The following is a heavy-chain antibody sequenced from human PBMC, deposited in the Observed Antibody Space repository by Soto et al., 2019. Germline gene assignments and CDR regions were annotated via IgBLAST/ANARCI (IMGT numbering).Heavy chain of an antibody. D-gene: IGHD3-3*01. V-gene: IGHV2-5*02. CDR2: IYWDDDK. J-gene: IGHJ4*02. CDR1: GFSLTTSGVG. CDR3: AHRVLRTVFGLVTTTAIYFDF. Sequence: QITLNESGPTVVRPTETLTLTCRFSGFSLTTSGVGVGWIRQSPGKAPEWLALIYWDDDKRYSASLKSRLNITKDTSKNQVGLTVSDLDPTDTATYYCAHRVLRTVFGLVTTTAIYFDFWGQGTPVAVSS.